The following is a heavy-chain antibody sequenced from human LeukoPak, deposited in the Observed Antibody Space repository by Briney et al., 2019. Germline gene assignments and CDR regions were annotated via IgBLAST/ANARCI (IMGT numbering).Heavy chain of an antibody. V-gene: IGHV3-7*01. CDR1: GFTFSSYW. CDR3: AREGPWATLTGYNDY. CDR2: IKEDGAEK. J-gene: IGHJ4*02. Sequence: GGSLRLSCEASGFTFSSYWMSWVRQAPGTGLEWVANIKEDGAEKSYVDSVKGRFTISRDNGKNSLFLQMNSLRAEDSAVYYCAREGPWATLTGYNDYWGQGTRVTVSS. D-gene: IGHD3-9*01.